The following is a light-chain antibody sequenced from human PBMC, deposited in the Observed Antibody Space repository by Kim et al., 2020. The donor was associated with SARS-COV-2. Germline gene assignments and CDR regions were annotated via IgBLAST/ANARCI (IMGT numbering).Light chain of an antibody. CDR3: QAWDSSTFYV. Sequence: SYELTQPPSVSVSPGQTASITCSGDKLGDKYACWYQQKPGQSPVLVIYQDSKRPSGIPERFSGSNSGNTATLTINGTQAMDEADYYCQAWDSSTFYVFGTGPKFTVL. V-gene: IGLV3-1*01. J-gene: IGLJ1*01. CDR1: KLGDKY. CDR2: QDS.